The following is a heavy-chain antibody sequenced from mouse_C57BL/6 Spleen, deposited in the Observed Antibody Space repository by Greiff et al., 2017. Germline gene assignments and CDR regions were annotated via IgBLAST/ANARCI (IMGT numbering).Heavy chain of an antibody. D-gene: IGHD1-1*01. J-gene: IGHJ3*01. CDR3: AREGTTGFAY. CDR1: GYTFTSSG. Sequence: VQLQQSGAELARPGASVKLSCKASGYTFTSSGISWVKHRTGQGLEWIGEIYPRSGNTYYNEKFKGKATLTADKSSSTAYMELRSLTSEDSAVYFCAREGTTGFAYWGQVTLVTVSA. CDR2: IYPRSGNT. V-gene: IGHV1-81*01.